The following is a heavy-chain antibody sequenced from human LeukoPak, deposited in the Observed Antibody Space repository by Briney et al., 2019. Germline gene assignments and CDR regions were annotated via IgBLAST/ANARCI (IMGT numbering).Heavy chain of an antibody. D-gene: IGHD4-17*01. Sequence: SETLSLTCTVSGGSISSSSYYWGWIRQPPGKGLEWIGSIYYSGSTYYNPSLKSRVTISVDTSKNQFSLKLSSVTAADTAVYYCARYSRLRSAHWGHYYFDYWGQGTLVTVSS. CDR1: GGSISSSSYY. V-gene: IGHV4-39*01. CDR2: IYYSGST. CDR3: ARYSRLRSAHWGHYYFDY. J-gene: IGHJ4*02.